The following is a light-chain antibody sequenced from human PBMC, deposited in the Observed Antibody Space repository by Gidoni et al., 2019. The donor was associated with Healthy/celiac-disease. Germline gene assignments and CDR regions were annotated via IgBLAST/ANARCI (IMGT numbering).Light chain of an antibody. CDR1: SSDVGGYNY. CDR2: DVS. Sequence: QSALPQPRSVSGSPGKSVTISCTGTSSDVGGYNYVPWYQQHPGKPPKLMIYDVSKRPSGVPDRFSGSKSGNTASLTISGLQAEDEADYYCCSYAGSYTGVFGGGTKLTVL. CDR3: CSYAGSYTGV. V-gene: IGLV2-11*01. J-gene: IGLJ3*02.